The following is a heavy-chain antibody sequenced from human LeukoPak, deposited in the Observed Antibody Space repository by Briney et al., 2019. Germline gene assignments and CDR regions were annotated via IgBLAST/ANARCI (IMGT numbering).Heavy chain of an antibody. J-gene: IGHJ5*01. CDR3: GSYGGNPEWFDS. CDR1: GGSLSSGDYF. CDR2: IYYSGST. D-gene: IGHD4-23*01. V-gene: IGHV4-30-4*08. Sequence: SETLSLTCTVSGGSLSSGDYFWSWIRQPPGKGLEWIGYIYYSGSTYYNPSLKSRVTLSVDTSKNQFSLKLSSVTAADAAVYYCGSYGGNPEWFDSWGQGTLDTVSS.